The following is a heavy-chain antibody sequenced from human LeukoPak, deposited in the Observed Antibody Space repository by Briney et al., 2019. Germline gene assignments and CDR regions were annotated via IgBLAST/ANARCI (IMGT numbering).Heavy chain of an antibody. Sequence: GGSLRLSCLASGFTFSSYAMHWVRQAPGKGLEWVAVMTYDGNNRYYTDSVKGRFTISRDNSKNTVYLQMNSLRAEDTAVYYCAKERVRGVIFDAFDIWGQRTMVTVSS. CDR2: MTYDGNNR. D-gene: IGHD3-10*01. J-gene: IGHJ3*02. V-gene: IGHV3-30*18. CDR1: GFTFSSYA. CDR3: AKERVRGVIFDAFDI.